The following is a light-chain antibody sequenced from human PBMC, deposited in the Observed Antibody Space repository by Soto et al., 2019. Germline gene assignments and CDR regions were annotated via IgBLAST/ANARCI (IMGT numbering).Light chain of an antibody. CDR2: SNN. CDR3: AAWDDSLNGPV. V-gene: IGLV1-44*01. CDR1: SSNIGGNT. Sequence: QLVLTQPPSASGTPGQRVTISCSGSSSNIGGNTVNWYQQIPGTAPKLLIYSNNQRPSGVPDRFSGSKSGTSASLAISGLQSEDEADYYCAAWDDSLNGPVFGGGTKLTVL. J-gene: IGLJ2*01.